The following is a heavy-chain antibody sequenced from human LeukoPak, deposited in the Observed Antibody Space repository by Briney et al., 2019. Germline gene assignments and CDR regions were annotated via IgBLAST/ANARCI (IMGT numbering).Heavy chain of an antibody. V-gene: IGHV1-69*01. J-gene: IGHJ4*02. Sequence: VASVKVSCKASGGTFSSYAISWVRQAPGPGLEWMGGIIPIFGTANYAQKFQGRVTITADESTSTAYMELSSLRSEDTAVYYCARARRDGYNFLFDYWGQGTLVTVSS. CDR3: ARARRDGYNFLFDY. CDR2: IIPIFGTA. D-gene: IGHD5-24*01. CDR1: GGTFSSYA.